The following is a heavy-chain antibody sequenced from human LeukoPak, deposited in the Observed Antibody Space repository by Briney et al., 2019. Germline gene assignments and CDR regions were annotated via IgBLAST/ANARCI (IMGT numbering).Heavy chain of an antibody. J-gene: IGHJ5*02. CDR2: INSDGSST. CDR1: GFTFSSYA. CDR3: ARGRSSSWYGWFDP. D-gene: IGHD6-13*01. Sequence: PGGSLRLSCAASGFTFSSYAMSWVRQAPGKGLVWVSRINSDGSSTSYADSVKGRFTISRDDAKNTLYLQMNSLRAEDTAVYYCARGRSSSWYGWFDPWGQGTLVTVSS. V-gene: IGHV3-74*01.